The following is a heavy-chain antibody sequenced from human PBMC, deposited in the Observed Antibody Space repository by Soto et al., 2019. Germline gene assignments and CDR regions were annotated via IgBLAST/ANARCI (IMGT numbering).Heavy chain of an antibody. V-gene: IGHV5-10-1*01. CDR2: IDPSDSQT. D-gene: IGHD3-22*01. J-gene: IGHJ4*02. CDR1: GYFFAGSW. CDR3: ARQIYDSDTGPNFQYYFDS. Sequence: PVGSLKISCEGSGYFFAGSWIAWFPQKPVEGLEWMGRIDPSDSQTYYSPSFRGHVTISVTKSITTVFLQWSSLRAPDTAMYYCARQIYDSDTGPNFQYYFDSWGQGTPVTVSS.